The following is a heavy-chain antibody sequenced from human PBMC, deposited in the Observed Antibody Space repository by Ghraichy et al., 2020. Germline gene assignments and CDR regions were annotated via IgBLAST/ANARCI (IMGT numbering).Heavy chain of an antibody. Sequence: GGSLRLSCQASGFTFTSYVISWVRQAPGGGLEWVAGSSGSDGNTKYADSVKGRFTISRDISATTVHLQMNDLTVEDTATYYCTKDPTKRTVTGGGWFGPWGRGTQVIVSA. V-gene: IGHV3-23*01. CDR2: SSGSDGNT. J-gene: IGHJ5*02. CDR1: GFTFTSYV. CDR3: TKDPTKRTVTGGGWFGP. D-gene: IGHD4-17*01.